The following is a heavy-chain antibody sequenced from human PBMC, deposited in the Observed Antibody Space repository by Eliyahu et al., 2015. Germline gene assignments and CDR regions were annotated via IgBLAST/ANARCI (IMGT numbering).Heavy chain of an antibody. D-gene: IGHD2-15*01. V-gene: IGHV2-26*01. CDR3: ARMGGYCSGGSCYAEASDWFDP. Sequence: QVTLKESGPVLVKPTETLTLTCTVSGFXLSHAXMXVSWIRQPPGKALEWLAHIFSNDEKSYSTSLKSRLTISKDTSKSQVVLXMTNMDPVDTATYYCARMGGYCSGGSCYAEASDWFDPWGQGTLVTVSS. J-gene: IGHJ5*02. CDR2: IFSNDEK. CDR1: GFXLSHAXMX.